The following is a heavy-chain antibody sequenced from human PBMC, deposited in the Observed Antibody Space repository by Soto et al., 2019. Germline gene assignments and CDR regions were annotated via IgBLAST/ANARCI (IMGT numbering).Heavy chain of an antibody. V-gene: IGHV1-69*13. J-gene: IGHJ5*02. Sequence: EASVKVSCKASGGTLSSYAISWVRQAPGQRLEWMGGIIPIFGTANYAQKFQGRVTITADESTSTAYMELSSLRSEDTAVYYCARGSNSITMVRGVTNWFDPWGQGTLVTVSS. CDR3: ARGSNSITMVRGVTNWFDP. D-gene: IGHD3-10*01. CDR1: GGTLSSYA. CDR2: IIPIFGTA.